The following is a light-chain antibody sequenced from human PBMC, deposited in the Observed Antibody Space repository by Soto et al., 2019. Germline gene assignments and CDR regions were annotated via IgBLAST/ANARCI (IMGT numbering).Light chain of an antibody. CDR1: QNNYTW. Sequence: DYQVTQSPSTLSASVGERVTITCWASQNNYTWLAWYQQKPGIAPKLRIHKASTLESGVPSSCSGSGYGTEFTLSISRLQPEASATYYWQHDGRYSTFGQGTKVEIK. CDR3: QHDGRYST. CDR2: KAS. V-gene: IGKV1-5*03. J-gene: IGKJ4*01.